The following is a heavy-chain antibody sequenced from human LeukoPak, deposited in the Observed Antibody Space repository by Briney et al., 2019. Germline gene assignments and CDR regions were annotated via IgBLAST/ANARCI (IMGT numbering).Heavy chain of an antibody. J-gene: IGHJ4*02. D-gene: IGHD3-22*01. V-gene: IGHV1-69*13. CDR2: IIPIFGTA. CDR1: GYTLTELS. CDR3: ARGATYSSGYYPSI. Sequence: SVKVSCKVSGYTLTELSMHWVRQAPGQGLEWMGGIIPIFGTANYAQKFQGRVTITADESTSTAYMELSSLRSEDTAVYYCARGATYSSGYYPSIWGQGTLVTVSS.